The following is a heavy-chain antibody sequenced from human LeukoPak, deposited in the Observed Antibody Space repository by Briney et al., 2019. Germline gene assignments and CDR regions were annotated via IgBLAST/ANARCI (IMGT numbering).Heavy chain of an antibody. J-gene: IGHJ5*02. D-gene: IGHD3-16*01. CDR3: ASQSYARFDP. CDR1: GFSFSTYT. CDR2: ISSSTSYI. Sequence: GGSLRLSCAASGFSFSTYTMNWVRQAPGKGLEWVSSISSSTSYIYYADSVKGRFTISRDNARNSLFLQMNSLRVEDMAVYYCASQSYARFDPWGQGTLVTVSS. V-gene: IGHV3-21*01.